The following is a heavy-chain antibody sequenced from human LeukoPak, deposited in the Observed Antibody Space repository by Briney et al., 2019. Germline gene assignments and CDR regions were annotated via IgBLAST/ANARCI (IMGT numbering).Heavy chain of an antibody. CDR2: IYSSGST. J-gene: IGHJ4*02. Sequence: SETLSLTCTVSGGSISNYYWTWIRQPPGKGLEWIGHIYSSGSTNYNPSLKSRVSISLDTSKNQFSLKLTSVTAADTAVYYCARGRSYYDSTGYYYWGRGTLVTVSS. D-gene: IGHD3-22*01. CDR3: ARGRSYYDSTGYYY. CDR1: GGSISNYY. V-gene: IGHV4-59*08.